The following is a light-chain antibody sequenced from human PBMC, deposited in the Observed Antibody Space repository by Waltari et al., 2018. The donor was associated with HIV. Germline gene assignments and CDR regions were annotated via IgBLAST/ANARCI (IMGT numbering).Light chain of an antibody. V-gene: IGLV1-51*01. Sequence: QSVLTQPPSVSAAPGQTVTISCSGSSSIIAYNYVSWYQQLPGTVPKVLIYDMNKRAAGIPDRFSGSKSDTSATLGITGLQTGDEADYYCGTWDATLNTYVFGSGTKVTVL. CDR1: SSIIAYNY. J-gene: IGLJ1*01. CDR2: DMN. CDR3: GTWDATLNTYV.